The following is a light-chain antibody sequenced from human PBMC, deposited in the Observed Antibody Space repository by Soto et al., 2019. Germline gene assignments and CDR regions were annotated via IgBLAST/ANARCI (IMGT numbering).Light chain of an antibody. Sequence: IVLTQSPATFSLSPWQRSTLYLSSSQSVSSNLAWYQQKPGQAPRLLIYRASSRATGISGSFSGSGSGTEFTLTITSLQSEDFAVYYCQQYNEWPITFGQGTKVDIK. CDR2: RAS. J-gene: IGKJ1*01. CDR1: QSVSSN. V-gene: IGKV3-15*01. CDR3: QQYNEWPIT.